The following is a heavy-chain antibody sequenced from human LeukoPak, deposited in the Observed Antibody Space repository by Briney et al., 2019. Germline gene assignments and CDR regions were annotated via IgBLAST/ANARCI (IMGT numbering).Heavy chain of an antibody. V-gene: IGHV3-23*01. Sequence: PGGSLRLSCAASGFTFSSYDMSWVRQAPGKGLEWVSTVSGSGGTTYYADSVKGRLTISRDNSKNNLYLHMNSVRAEDTAVYYCAKEMFSQWVVYGYFDYWGQGTLVSVCS. CDR3: AKEMFSQWVVYGYFDY. CDR2: VSGSGGTT. CDR1: GFTFSSYD. D-gene: IGHD6-19*01. J-gene: IGHJ4*02.